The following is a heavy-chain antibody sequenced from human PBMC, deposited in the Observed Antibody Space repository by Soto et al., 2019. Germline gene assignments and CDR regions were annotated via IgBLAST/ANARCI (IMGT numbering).Heavy chain of an antibody. V-gene: IGHV3-30-3*01. J-gene: IGHJ6*02. CDR3: ASTLDV. Sequence: QVQLVESGGGVVQPGGSLRLSCAASGFTFSSYAMHWVRQAPGKGLEWVAVISYDGSNKYYADSVKGRFTISRDNSKNTLYLQMNSLRADDTAVYYCASTLDVWGQGTTVTVSS. CDR2: ISYDGSNK. CDR1: GFTFSSYA.